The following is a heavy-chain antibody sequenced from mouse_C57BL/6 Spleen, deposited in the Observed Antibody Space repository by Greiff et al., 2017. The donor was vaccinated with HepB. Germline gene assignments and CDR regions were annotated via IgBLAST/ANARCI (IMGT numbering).Heavy chain of an antibody. J-gene: IGHJ2*01. D-gene: IGHD1-1*01. V-gene: IGHV1-76*01. CDR1: GYTFTDYY. CDR3: AREDYYSSSYRFDY. Sequence: VQLQQSGAELVRPGASVKLSCKASGYTFTDYYINWVKQRPGQGLEWIARIYPGSGNTYYNEKFKGKATLTAEKSSSTAYMQLSSLTSEDSAVYFCAREDYYSSSYRFDYWGQGTTLTVSS. CDR2: IYPGSGNT.